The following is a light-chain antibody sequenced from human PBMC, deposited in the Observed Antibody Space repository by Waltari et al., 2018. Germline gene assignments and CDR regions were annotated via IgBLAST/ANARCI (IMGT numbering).Light chain of an antibody. CDR3: ASWDDSLNGRI. CDR1: GSNIGSNI. J-gene: IGLJ2*01. CDR2: TNR. Sequence: QSVLTQPPSASGTPGQRVTISCSGSGSNIGSNIVNWYQQVPGTAPKLLIYTNRHRPSGVPDRFSGSKSGASASLAISGLQSEDEAVYYCASWDDSLNGRIFGGGTTLTVL. V-gene: IGLV1-44*01.